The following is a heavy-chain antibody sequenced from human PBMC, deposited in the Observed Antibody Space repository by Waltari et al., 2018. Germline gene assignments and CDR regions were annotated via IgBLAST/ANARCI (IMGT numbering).Heavy chain of an antibody. V-gene: IGHV3-7*01. CDR2: IKQDGSEK. CDR3: ARIGVVVITTVEVEDY. CDR1: GFTFSSYW. J-gene: IGHJ4*02. Sequence: EVQLVESGGGLVQPGGSLRLSCAASGFTFSSYWMSWVRQAPGKGLEWVANIKQDGSEKYYVDSVKGRFTTSRDNAKNSLYLQMNSLRAEDTAVYYCARIGVVVITTVEVEDYWGQGTLVTVSS. D-gene: IGHD3-22*01.